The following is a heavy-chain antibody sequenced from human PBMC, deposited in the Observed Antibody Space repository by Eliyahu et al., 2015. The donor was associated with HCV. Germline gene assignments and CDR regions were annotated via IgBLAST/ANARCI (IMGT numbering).Heavy chain of an antibody. CDR3: ARAKEYFWSGYSFDAFDI. D-gene: IGHD3-3*01. J-gene: IGHJ3*02. CDR1: GFXFXXYX. Sequence: EVQLVESGGGLVKPGGSLXLSCAASGFXFXXYXXNWXRQAPGKGLEWVSSISSSSSYIYYADSVKGRFTISRDNAKNSLYLQMNSLRAEDTAVYYCARAKEYFWSGYSFDAFDIWGQGTMVTVSS. CDR2: ISSSSSYI. V-gene: IGHV3-21*01.